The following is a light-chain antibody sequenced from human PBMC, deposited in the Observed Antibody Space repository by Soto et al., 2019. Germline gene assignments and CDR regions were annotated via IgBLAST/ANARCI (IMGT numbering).Light chain of an antibody. V-gene: IGKV3-15*01. CDR1: QSVSSN. CDR3: QQYNNWPPGT. J-gene: IGKJ3*01. CDR2: GAS. Sequence: EIVMTQSPATLSVSPGERATLSCRASQSVSSNLAWYQQKPGQAPRLLIYGASTRATGIPARFSGSGSGTEFPLTISSLQSEDFAVHYCQQYNNWPPGTFGPGTKVDIK.